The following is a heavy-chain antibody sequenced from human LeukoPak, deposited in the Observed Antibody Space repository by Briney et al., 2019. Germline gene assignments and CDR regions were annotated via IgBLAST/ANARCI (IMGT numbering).Heavy chain of an antibody. D-gene: IGHD1-26*01. CDR1: GFTFSSYA. CDR3: ARGGYGASTPYYMDV. V-gene: IGHV3-64*01. J-gene: IGHJ6*03. CDR2: ISSNGGST. Sequence: PTGGSLRLSCAASGFTFSSYAMNWVRQAPGKGLEYVSAISSNGGSTYYASSVKGRSTISRDNSKNTLYLQMGSLRAEDMAVYYCARGGYGASTPYYMDVWGKGTTVTVSS.